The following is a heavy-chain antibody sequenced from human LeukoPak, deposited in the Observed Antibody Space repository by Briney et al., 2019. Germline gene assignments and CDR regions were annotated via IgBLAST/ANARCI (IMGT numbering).Heavy chain of an antibody. Sequence: GGSLRLSCAASGFTFSGSAMHWVRQASGKGLEWVGRIRSIANSYATAYAASVKGRFTISRDDSKNTAYLQMNSLKTEDTAVYYCSVLHSYYYYYYMDVWGKGTTVTVSS. CDR3: SVLHSYYYYYYMDV. V-gene: IGHV3-73*01. J-gene: IGHJ6*03. CDR2: IRSIANSYAT. D-gene: IGHD4/OR15-4a*01. CDR1: GFTFSGSA.